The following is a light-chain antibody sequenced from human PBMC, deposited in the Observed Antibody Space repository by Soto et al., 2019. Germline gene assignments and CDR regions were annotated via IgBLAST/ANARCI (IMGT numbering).Light chain of an antibody. V-gene: IGKV3-15*01. CDR3: QQYSNWPFT. CDR2: GAS. CDR1: QSVSSN. J-gene: IGKJ3*01. Sequence: EMVLTQSPGTLSLSPGERATLSCRASQSVSSNLAWYQQKPGQAPRLLISGASTRATGIPTRFSGSGSGTEFTLTISSLQSEDFAVYYCQQYSNWPFTFGPGTKVDIK.